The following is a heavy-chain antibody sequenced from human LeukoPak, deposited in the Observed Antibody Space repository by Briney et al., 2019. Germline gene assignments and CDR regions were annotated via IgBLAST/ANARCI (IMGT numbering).Heavy chain of an antibody. J-gene: IGHJ5*02. Sequence: GESLKISCKGFRYSFISYWIGWVGQTPGKGLEWMGMIFPGDSDTSYSPALEGHVTISADRYPSTAFLQWSSLKASDTAIYYCARSFSEDRSGYENWFAPWGQGTLVTVSS. CDR3: ARSFSEDRSGYENWFAP. D-gene: IGHD3-22*01. V-gene: IGHV5-51*01. CDR2: IFPGDSDT. CDR1: RYSFISYW.